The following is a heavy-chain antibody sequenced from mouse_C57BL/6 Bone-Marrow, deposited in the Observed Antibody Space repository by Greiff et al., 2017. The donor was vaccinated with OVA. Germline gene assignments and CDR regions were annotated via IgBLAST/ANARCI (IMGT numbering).Heavy chain of an antibody. D-gene: IGHD1-1*01. Sequence: EVKVEESGGGLVQPKGSLKLSCAASGFSFNTYAMNWVRQAPGKGLEWVARIRSKSNNYATYYADSVKDRFTISRDDSESMLYLQMNNLKTEDTAMYYCVSQRGDTGLLRFDYWGQGTTLTVSS. CDR1: GFSFNTYA. CDR2: IRSKSNNYAT. V-gene: IGHV10-1*01. CDR3: VSQRGDTGLLRFDY. J-gene: IGHJ2*01.